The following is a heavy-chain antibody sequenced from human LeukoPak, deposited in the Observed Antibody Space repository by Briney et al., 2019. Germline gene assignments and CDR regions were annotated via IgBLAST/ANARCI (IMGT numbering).Heavy chain of an antibody. J-gene: IGHJ4*02. Sequence: GGSLRLSRAASGFTFSDFYMTWIRQAPGKGLEWISYISSSGTYTTYADSMKGRFGISRDNAKNSLYLQMNSLRVEDTAVYYCARDDSYGLDYWGQGTRVTVSS. CDR1: GFTFSDFY. D-gene: IGHD5-18*01. CDR2: ISSSGTYT. V-gene: IGHV3-11*06. CDR3: ARDDSYGLDY.